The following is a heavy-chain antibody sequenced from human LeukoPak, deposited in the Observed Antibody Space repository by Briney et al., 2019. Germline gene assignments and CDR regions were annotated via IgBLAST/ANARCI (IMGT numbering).Heavy chain of an antibody. J-gene: IGHJ4*02. CDR2: ARNKANNYST. CDR3: SVSIVAVPLFDN. D-gene: IGHD1-26*01. Sequence: GGSLRLSCAASGFIFSDHYMNWVRQAPGKGLEWVSRARNKANNYSTEYAASVRGRFTISRDDSQNSLYLQMNSLKPEDTAVYFCSVSIVAVPLFDNWGQGTLVTVSS. V-gene: IGHV3-72*01. CDR1: GFIFSDHY.